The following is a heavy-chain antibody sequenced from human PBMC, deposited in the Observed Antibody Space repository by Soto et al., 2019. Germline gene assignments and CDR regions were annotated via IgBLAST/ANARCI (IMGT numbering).Heavy chain of an antibody. J-gene: IGHJ4*02. V-gene: IGHV3-74*01. Sequence: GGSLRPSCAASGFTFSSYWMHWVRQAPGKGLVWVSRINSDGSSTSYADSVKDRFTISRDNAKNTLYLEMNSLRAEDTAVYYCARVPLYYDSSGYYFDYWGQGTLVTVSS. CDR2: INSDGSST. CDR1: GFTFSSYW. D-gene: IGHD3-22*01. CDR3: ARVPLYYDSSGYYFDY.